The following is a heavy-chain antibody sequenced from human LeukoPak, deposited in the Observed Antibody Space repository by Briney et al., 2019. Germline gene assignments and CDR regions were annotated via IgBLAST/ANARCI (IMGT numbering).Heavy chain of an antibody. CDR3: AREPYSSGWDY. J-gene: IGHJ4*02. D-gene: IGHD6-19*01. V-gene: IGHV1-2*02. CDR2: INPNSGGT. CDR1: GHTFTGYY. Sequence: ASVEVSCKASGHTFTGYYMHWVRQAPGQGLEWVGWINPNSGGTKYAKKFQGRVTMTRDTSISTAYMELSRLRSDDTAVYYCAREPYSSGWDYWGQGTLVTVSS.